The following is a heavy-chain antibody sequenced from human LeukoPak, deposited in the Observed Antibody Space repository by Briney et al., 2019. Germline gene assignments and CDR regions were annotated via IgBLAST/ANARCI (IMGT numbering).Heavy chain of an antibody. J-gene: IGHJ4*02. CDR3: ARVSFWSGYALDY. D-gene: IGHD3-3*01. CDR2: ISSSSSYI. V-gene: IGHV3-21*01. CDR1: GFTFSSSA. Sequence: GGSLRLSCAASGFTFSSSAMSWVRQAPGKGLEWVSSISSSSSYIYYADSVKGRFTISRDNAKNSLYLQMNSLRAEDTAVYYCARVSFWSGYALDYWGQGTLVTVSS.